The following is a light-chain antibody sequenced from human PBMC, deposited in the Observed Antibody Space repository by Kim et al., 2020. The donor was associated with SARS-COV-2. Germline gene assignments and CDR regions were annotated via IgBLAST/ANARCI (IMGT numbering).Light chain of an antibody. Sequence: GQKVTLSCSGSRSNIGNNYVSWYQQLPGTAPKLLIYDNNKRPSGIPDRFSGSKSGTSATLGITGLQTGDEADYYCGTWDSSLSAVVFGGGTQLTVL. J-gene: IGLJ2*01. V-gene: IGLV1-51*01. CDR2: DNN. CDR1: RSNIGNNY. CDR3: GTWDSSLSAVV.